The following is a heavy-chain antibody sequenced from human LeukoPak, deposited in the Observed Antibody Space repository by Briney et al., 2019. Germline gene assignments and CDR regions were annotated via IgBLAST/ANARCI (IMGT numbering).Heavy chain of an antibody. Sequence: AGGSLRLSCAASGFTFSSYWMHWVRQAPGKGLVWVSRINSDGSSTSYADSVKGRFTISRDNAKNTLYLQMNSLRAEDTAVYYCARMRVVAGTIGYGMDGWGQGTTVTVSS. CDR2: INSDGSST. V-gene: IGHV3-74*01. J-gene: IGHJ6*02. CDR1: GFTFSSYW. CDR3: ARMRVVAGTIGYGMDG. D-gene: IGHD6-19*01.